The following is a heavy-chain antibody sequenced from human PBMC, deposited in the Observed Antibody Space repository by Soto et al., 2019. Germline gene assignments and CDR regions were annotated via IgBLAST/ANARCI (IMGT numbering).Heavy chain of an antibody. D-gene: IGHD3-3*01. CDR3: ARGSSGSPYYDFWSGRSTSWFDP. Sequence: SETLSLTCAVYGGSFSGYYWSWIRQPPGKGLEWIGEINHSGSTNYNPSLKSRVTISVDTSKNQFSLKLSSVTAADTAVYYCARGSSGSPYYDFWSGRSTSWFDPWGQGTLVTVSS. CDR2: INHSGST. CDR1: GGSFSGYY. J-gene: IGHJ5*02. V-gene: IGHV4-34*01.